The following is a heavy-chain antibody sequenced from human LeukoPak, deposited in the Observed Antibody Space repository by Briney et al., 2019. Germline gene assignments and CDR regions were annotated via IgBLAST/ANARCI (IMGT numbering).Heavy chain of an antibody. Sequence: PSETLSLTCTVSGGSISSYYWSWIRQPPEKGLEWIGYIYYSGSTNYNPSLKSRVTISVDTSKNQFSLKLSSVTAADTAVYYCARDKLSSGYMWFDPWGQGTLVTVSS. CDR2: IYYSGST. CDR1: GGSISSYY. V-gene: IGHV4-59*01. CDR3: ARDKLSSGYMWFDP. D-gene: IGHD3-22*01. J-gene: IGHJ5*02.